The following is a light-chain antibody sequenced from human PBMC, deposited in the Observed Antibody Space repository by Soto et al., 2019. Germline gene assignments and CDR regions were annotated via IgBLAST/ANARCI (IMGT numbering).Light chain of an antibody. V-gene: IGLV3-25*02. J-gene: IGLJ1*01. CDR2: KDS. CDR3: QSTDSSGTYLYV. CDR1: ALPKQY. Sequence: SYELTQPPSVSVSPGQTARITCSGDALPKQYAYWYQQKPGQAPVLLIYKDSERPSGIPERFSGSSSGTTVTLTISGVQAEDEADYYCQSTDSSGTYLYVFGTGTKVTVL.